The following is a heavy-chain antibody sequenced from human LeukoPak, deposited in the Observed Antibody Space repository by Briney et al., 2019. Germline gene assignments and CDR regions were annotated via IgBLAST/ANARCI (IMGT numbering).Heavy chain of an antibody. CDR1: GFTFSSYA. V-gene: IGHV3-23*01. J-gene: IGHJ6*04. CDR2: ISGSGGST. Sequence: GGSLRLSCAASGFTFSSYAMRWVRQAPGKGLEWVSAISGSGGSTYYADSVKGRFTISRDNSKNTLYLQMNSLRAEDTAVYYCAKDQALLTGYYNYYGMDVWAKGPRSPSPQ. D-gene: IGHD3-9*01. CDR3: AKDQALLTGYYNYYGMDV.